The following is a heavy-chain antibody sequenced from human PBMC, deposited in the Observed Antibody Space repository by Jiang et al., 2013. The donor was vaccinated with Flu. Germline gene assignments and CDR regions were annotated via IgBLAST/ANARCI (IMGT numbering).Heavy chain of an antibody. Sequence: SGAEVKKPGASVKVSCKASGYTFTGYYMHWVRQAPGQGLEWMGWINPNSGGTNYAQKFQGRVTMTRDTSISTAYMELSRLRSDDTAVYYCARRGGRAAAFYYYYGMDVWGQGTTVTVSS. J-gene: IGHJ6*02. CDR2: INPNSGGT. CDR1: GYTFTGYY. D-gene: IGHD6-13*01. V-gene: IGHV1-2*02. CDR3: ARRGGRAAAFYYYYGMDV.